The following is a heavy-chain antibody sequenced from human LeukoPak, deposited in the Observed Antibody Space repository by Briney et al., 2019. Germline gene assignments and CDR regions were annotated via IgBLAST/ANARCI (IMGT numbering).Heavy chain of an antibody. D-gene: IGHD6-19*01. Sequence: GALRLSCAASGFTFSSYWMSWVRQAPGKGLEWVANIKQDGSEKYYVDSVKGRFTISRDNSKNTVYLQMNSLRADDTAVYYCAKARGWYDFDYWGQGILVTVSS. V-gene: IGHV3-7*03. CDR1: GFTFSSYW. CDR3: AKARGWYDFDY. J-gene: IGHJ4*02. CDR2: IKQDGSEK.